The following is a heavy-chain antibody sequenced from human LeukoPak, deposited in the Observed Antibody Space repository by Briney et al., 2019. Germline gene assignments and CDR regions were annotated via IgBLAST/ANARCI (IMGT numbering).Heavy chain of an antibody. J-gene: IGHJ6*04. CDR1: GLTVSSNY. Sequence: GGSLRLSCAASGLTVSSNYMSWVRQAPGKGLEWVSVIYSGGSTYYADSVKGRFTISRDNSKNTLYPQMNSLRAEDTAVYYCARDSGPGVRGSYYYGMDVWGKGSTVTVSS. V-gene: IGHV3-53*01. D-gene: IGHD3-10*01. CDR2: IYSGGST. CDR3: ARDSGPGVRGSYYYGMDV.